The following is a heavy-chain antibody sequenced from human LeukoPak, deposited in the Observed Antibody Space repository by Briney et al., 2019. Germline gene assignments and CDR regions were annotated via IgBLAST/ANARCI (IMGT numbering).Heavy chain of an antibody. V-gene: IGHV3-66*01. CDR3: ARDGYYDSSGYRKHDGFDI. J-gene: IGHJ3*02. Sequence: GGSLRLSCAASGFTVSTNYMSWVRQAPGKGLEWVSLIYSGGITQYADSVKGRFAISRDNSKNTLYLQMTSLRAEDTAVYHCARDGYYDSSGYRKHDGFDIWGQGTLVTVSS. CDR1: GFTVSTNY. CDR2: IYSGGIT. D-gene: IGHD3-22*01.